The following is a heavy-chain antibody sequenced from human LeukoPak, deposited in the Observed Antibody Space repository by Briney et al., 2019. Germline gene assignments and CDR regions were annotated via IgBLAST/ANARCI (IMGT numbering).Heavy chain of an antibody. Sequence: ASVKVSCKASGYTFTSYDINWVRQATGQGLEWMGWMNPNSGNTGYAQKFQGRVTMTRNTSISTAYMELSSLRSEDTAVYYCASTPVAGTLIYYYYGMDVWGQGTTVTVSS. D-gene: IGHD6-19*01. CDR3: ASTPVAGTLIYYYYGMDV. CDR1: GYTFTSYD. V-gene: IGHV1-8*01. J-gene: IGHJ6*02. CDR2: MNPNSGNT.